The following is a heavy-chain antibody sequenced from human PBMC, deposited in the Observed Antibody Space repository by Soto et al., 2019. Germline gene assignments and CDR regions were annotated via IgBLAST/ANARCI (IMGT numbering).Heavy chain of an antibody. J-gene: IGHJ6*03. CDR2: INHSGST. Sequence: SETLSLTCAVYGGSFSGYYWSWIRQPPGKGLEWIGEINHSGSTNYNPSLKSRVTISVDTSKNQFSLKLSSMTAADTAVYYCAVKGTPRSSRLGMDVWGKGTTVTVSS. CDR3: AVKGTPRSSRLGMDV. D-gene: IGHD3-10*01. CDR1: GGSFSGYY. V-gene: IGHV4-34*01.